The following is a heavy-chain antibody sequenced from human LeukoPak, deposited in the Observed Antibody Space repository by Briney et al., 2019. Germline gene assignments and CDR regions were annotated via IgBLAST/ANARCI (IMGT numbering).Heavy chain of an antibody. D-gene: IGHD3-10*01. CDR3: ARGFGDWGLSWFDP. V-gene: IGHV4-61*01. Sequence: SETLSLTCTVSGGSVSSCRYYWSWIRQPPGKKLEWIGYIYHSESAKYTHSLKSRVTISVDTSNNQFALKLASVTAADPAVYYCARGFGDWGLSWFDPWGRGTLVTVSS. CDR2: IYHSESA. CDR1: GGSVSSCRYY. J-gene: IGHJ5*02.